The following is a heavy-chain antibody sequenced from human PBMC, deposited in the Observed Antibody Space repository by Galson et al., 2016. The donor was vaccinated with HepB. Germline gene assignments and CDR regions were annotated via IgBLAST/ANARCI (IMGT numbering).Heavy chain of an antibody. J-gene: IGHJ3*02. CDR3: ARDTHEYRRSNNYWGAFDI. Sequence: SLRLSCAASGFTLSDYWMAWVRQAPGKGLEWVADIKRDGSQKQYVESVKGRFTISRDNAEASVYLQMDSLRAEDTAIYYCARDTHEYRRSNNYWGAFDIWGQGTMVTVSS. V-gene: IGHV3-7*03. D-gene: IGHD2/OR15-2a*01. CDR1: GFTLSDYW. CDR2: IKRDGSQK.